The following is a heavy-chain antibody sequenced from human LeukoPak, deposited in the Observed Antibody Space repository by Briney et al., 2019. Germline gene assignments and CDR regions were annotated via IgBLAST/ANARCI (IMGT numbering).Heavy chain of an antibody. CDR1: GFTFSSYA. J-gene: IGHJ6*02. CDR2: ISGSGGST. CDR3: ARDLNYDFWSGYPYYYYGMDV. V-gene: IGHV3-23*01. Sequence: PGGSLRLSCAASGFTFSSYAMSWVRQAPGKGLEWVSAISGSGGSTYYADSVKGRFTISRDNSKNTLYLQMNSLRAEDTAVYYCARDLNYDFWSGYPYYYYGMDVWGQGTTVTVSS. D-gene: IGHD3-3*01.